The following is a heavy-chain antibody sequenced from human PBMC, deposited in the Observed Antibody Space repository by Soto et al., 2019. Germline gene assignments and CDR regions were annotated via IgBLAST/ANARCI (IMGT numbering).Heavy chain of an antibody. D-gene: IGHD2-15*01. CDR3: ATYCSGGSCYDWY. Sequence: GGSLRLSCAASGFTFSSYAMSWVRQAPGKGLEWVSAISGSGGSTYYADSVKGRFTISRDNSKNTLYLQMNSLRAEDTAVYYCATYCSGGSCYDWYWGQGTLVTVSS. V-gene: IGHV3-23*01. CDR1: GFTFSSYA. CDR2: ISGSGGST. J-gene: IGHJ4*02.